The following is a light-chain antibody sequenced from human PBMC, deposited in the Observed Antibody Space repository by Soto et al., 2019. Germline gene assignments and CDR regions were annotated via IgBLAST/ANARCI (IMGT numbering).Light chain of an antibody. CDR1: ETISRY. J-gene: IGKJ4*01. V-gene: IGKV1-39*01. Sequence: DIQMTQSPSSLSASIGEGVIITCRASETISRYLNWYQSKPGKAPRLLISAASSLQSGVPSRFSGSYSGTDFTLTISSLQPEDFATYFCQQSYSNPLTFGGGTKVDIK. CDR2: AAS. CDR3: QQSYSNPLT.